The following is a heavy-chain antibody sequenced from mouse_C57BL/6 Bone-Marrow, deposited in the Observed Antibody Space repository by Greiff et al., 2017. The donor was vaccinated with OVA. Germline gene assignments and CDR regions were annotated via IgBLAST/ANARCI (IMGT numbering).Heavy chain of an antibody. CDR2: ISSGGSYT. D-gene: IGHD1-1*01. V-gene: IGHV5-6*01. CDR3: ARRDYYGSSLAWFAY. J-gene: IGHJ3*01. CDR1: GFTFSSYG. Sequence: EVQVVESGGDLVKPGGSLKLSCAASGFTFSSYGMSWVRQTPDKRLEWVATISSGGSYTYYPDSVKGRFTISRDNAKNTLYLQMSSLKSEDTAMYDCARRDYYGSSLAWFAYWGQGTLVTVSA.